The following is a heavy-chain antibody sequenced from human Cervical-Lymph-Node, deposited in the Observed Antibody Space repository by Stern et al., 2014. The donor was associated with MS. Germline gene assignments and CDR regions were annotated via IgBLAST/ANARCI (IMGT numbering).Heavy chain of an antibody. J-gene: IGHJ4*02. CDR1: GYTFTSYG. Sequence: QVQLVQSGAEVKKPGASVKVSCKASGYTFTSYGISWVRQAPGQGLEWMGWISAYNGNTNYAQKLQGRVTMTTDTSTSTAYMELRSLRSDDTAVYYCARDHPPARYDSSGYYCDYWGQGTLVTVSS. CDR2: ISAYNGNT. D-gene: IGHD3-22*01. V-gene: IGHV1-18*01. CDR3: ARDHPPARYDSSGYYCDY.